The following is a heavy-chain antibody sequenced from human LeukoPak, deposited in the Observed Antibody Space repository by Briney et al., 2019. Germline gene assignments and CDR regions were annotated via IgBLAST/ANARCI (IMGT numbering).Heavy chain of an antibody. V-gene: IGHV4-39*01. CDR1: GGSISSSSYY. D-gene: IGHD3-16*02. CDR2: IYYSGST. J-gene: IGHJ4*02. CDR3: ASQNYDYVWGSYQSPYYFDY. Sequence: SETLSLTCTVSGGSISSSSYYWGWIRQPPGKGLEWIGSIYYSGSTYYNPSLKSRVTISVDTSKNQFSLKLSSVTAADTAVYCCASQNYDYVWGSYQSPYYFDYWGQGTLVTVSS.